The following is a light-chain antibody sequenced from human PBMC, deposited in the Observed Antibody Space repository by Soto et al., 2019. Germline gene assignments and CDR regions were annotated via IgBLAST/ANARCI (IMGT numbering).Light chain of an antibody. CDR2: RNT. Sequence: SYELTQPPSVSVSPGQTASITCSGDKLGHKYTSWYQQKPGRSPVLVIFRNTERPSGIPERFSASNSGNTATLTISGAQSMDEADYYCQAWDSNTEIFGGGTKVTVL. CDR1: KLGHKY. V-gene: IGLV3-1*01. CDR3: QAWDSNTEI. J-gene: IGLJ2*01.